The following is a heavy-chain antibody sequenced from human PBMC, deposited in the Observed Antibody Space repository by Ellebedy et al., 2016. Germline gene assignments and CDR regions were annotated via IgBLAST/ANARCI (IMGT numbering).Heavy chain of an antibody. J-gene: IGHJ4*02. CDR1: GYTFTSYG. Sequence: ASVKVSXXASGYTFTSYGISWVRQAPGQGLEWMGWISAYNGNTNYAQKLQGRVTMTRDTSTSTVYMELSSLRSEDTAVYYCAREGAGDWGQGTLVTVSS. CDR2: ISAYNGNT. V-gene: IGHV1-18*01. D-gene: IGHD6-19*01. CDR3: AREGAGD.